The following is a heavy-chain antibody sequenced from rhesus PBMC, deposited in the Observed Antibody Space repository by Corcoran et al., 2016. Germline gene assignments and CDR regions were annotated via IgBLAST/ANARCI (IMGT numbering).Heavy chain of an antibody. D-gene: IGHD3-3*01. CDR2: ISARGGSH. Sequence: QLQLQESGPGLVKPSETLSLTCAGSGGSINNNYWTWIRQPPGKGLEWIGYISARGGSHHPNPPPSSRVTISTDTSQTQFSLKLSSLTAADTAVYYCARGIYYFDYWGQGVLVTVSS. CDR3: ARGIYYFDY. J-gene: IGHJ4*01. CDR1: GGSINNNY. V-gene: IGHV4-173*01.